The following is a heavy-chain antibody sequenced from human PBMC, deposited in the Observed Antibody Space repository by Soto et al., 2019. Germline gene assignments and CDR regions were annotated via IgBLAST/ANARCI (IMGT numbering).Heavy chain of an antibody. CDR1: GFHFSSYA. J-gene: IGHJ6*03. CDR3: AKGWRAGTGYYYYYMDV. CDR2: ISGSGGST. D-gene: IGHD6-13*01. Sequence: GGSLRLSRAASGFHFSSYAMSRVRQAPGKGAEWVSAISGSGGSTYYADSVKGRFTISRDNSKNTLYLQMNSLRAEDTAVYYCAKGWRAGTGYYYYYMDVWGKGTTVTVSS. V-gene: IGHV3-23*01.